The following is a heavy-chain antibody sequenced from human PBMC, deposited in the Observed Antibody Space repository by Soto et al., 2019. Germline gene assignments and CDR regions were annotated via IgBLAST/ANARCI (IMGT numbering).Heavy chain of an antibody. D-gene: IGHD6-6*01. CDR1: GFTVSSNY. CDR3: ARDHSSSSGLVLDY. J-gene: IGHJ4*02. CDR2: IYSGGST. V-gene: IGHV3-53*01. Sequence: GGSLRLSCAASGFTVSSNYMSWVRQAPGKGLEWVSVIYSGGSTYYADSVKGRFTISRDNSKNTLYLQMNSLRAEDTAVYYCARDHSSSSGLVLDYWGQGTLVTVSS.